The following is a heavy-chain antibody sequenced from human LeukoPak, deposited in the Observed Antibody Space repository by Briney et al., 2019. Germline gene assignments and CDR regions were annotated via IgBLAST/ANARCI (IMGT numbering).Heavy chain of an antibody. D-gene: IGHD6-19*01. CDR3: AKDSWSGWYGD. J-gene: IGHJ4*02. V-gene: IGHV3-23*01. Sequence: GGSLRLSCAASGFIFSSHAMSWVRQAPGKGLEWVSAISGSGGSTYYADSVKGRFTISRDNSKNTLYLQMNSLRAEDTAVYYCAKDSWSGWYGDWGQGTLVTVSS. CDR1: GFIFSSHA. CDR2: ISGSGGST.